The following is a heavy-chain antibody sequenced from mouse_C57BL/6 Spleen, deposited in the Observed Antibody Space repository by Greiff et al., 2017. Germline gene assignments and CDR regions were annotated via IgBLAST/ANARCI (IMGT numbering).Heavy chain of an antibody. CDR1: GYAFSSSW. D-gene: IGHD1-1*01. V-gene: IGHV1-82*01. Sequence: VKLMESGPELVKPGASVKISCKASGYAFSSSWMNWVKQRPGKGLEWIGRIYPGDGDTNYNGKFKGKATLTADKSSSTAYMQLSSLTSEDSAVYFCARGTTVVATDFDVWGTGTTVTVSS. J-gene: IGHJ1*03. CDR2: IYPGDGDT. CDR3: ARGTTVVATDFDV.